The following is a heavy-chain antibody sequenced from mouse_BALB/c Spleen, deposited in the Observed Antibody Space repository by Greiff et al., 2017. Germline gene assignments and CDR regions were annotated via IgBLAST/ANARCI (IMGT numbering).Heavy chain of an antibody. D-gene: IGHD2-1*01. V-gene: IGHV3-2*02. CDR3: ARRDGNYVDYAMDY. Sequence: EVKLMESGPGLVKPSQSLSLTCTVTGYSITSDYAWNWIRQFPGNKLEWMGYISYSGSTSYNPSLKSRISITRDTSKNQFFLQLNSVTTEDTATYYCARRDGNYVDYAMDYWGQGTSVTVSS. J-gene: IGHJ4*01. CDR1: GYSITSDYA. CDR2: ISYSGST.